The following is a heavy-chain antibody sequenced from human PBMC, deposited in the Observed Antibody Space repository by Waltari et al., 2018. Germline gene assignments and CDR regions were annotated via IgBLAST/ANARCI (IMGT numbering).Heavy chain of an antibody. CDR2: IYYSGIT. CDR3: ARHGTRITMTSSFHY. V-gene: IGHV4-39*01. J-gene: IGHJ4*02. Sequence: QLQLQESGPGLVKPSETLSLTCTVPGSSVTSSNYYWGWVRQPPGKGLEWIGSIYYSGITFYNPSLESRLTMSVDTSKNQISLRLNSVTAADTAVYYCARHGTRITMTSSFHYWGQGTLVTVSS. D-gene: IGHD3-3*01. CDR1: GSSVTSSNYY.